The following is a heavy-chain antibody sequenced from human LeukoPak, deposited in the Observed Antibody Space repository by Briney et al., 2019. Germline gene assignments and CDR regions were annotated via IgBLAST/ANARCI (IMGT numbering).Heavy chain of an antibody. CDR1: GGSISSSRYY. Sequence: PSETLSLTCTVSGGSISSSRYYWGWIRQPPGKGLEWIGEINHSGSTNYNPSLKSRVTISVDTSKNQFSLKLNSVTAADTAVYYCARDYGSGSYYLLPHFDYWGQGTLVTVSS. J-gene: IGHJ4*02. CDR2: INHSGST. D-gene: IGHD3-10*01. V-gene: IGHV4-39*07. CDR3: ARDYGSGSYYLLPHFDY.